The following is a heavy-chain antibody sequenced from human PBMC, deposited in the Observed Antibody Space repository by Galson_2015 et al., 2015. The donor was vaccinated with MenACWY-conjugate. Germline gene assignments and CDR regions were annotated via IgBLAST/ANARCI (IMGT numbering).Heavy chain of an antibody. CDR3: ARRRPRDIGGGFDI. CDR1: GDSISNTNW. J-gene: IGHJ3*02. Sequence: SETLSLTCTVSGDSISNTNWWSWVRQSPGKGLVWIGEIYHTGHTRYNPSLKSRLTISIDKSKTQFSLNLAAVTAADTALYFCARRRPRDIGGGFDIWGQGTLVTVSS. CDR2: IYHTGHT. D-gene: IGHD2-15*01. V-gene: IGHV4-4*02.